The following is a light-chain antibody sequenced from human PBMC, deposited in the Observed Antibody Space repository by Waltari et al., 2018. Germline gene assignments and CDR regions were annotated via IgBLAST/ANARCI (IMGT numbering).Light chain of an antibody. J-gene: IGKJ1*01. Sequence: DIQMTQSPSSVSASVGDRVTITCRAGQGISGWLSWYQQKPGKAPKLLIYAASSLQSGVPSRFSGSGSGTDFTLTISSLHPEDVATYYCQKYNSAPRTFGPGTKVEIK. CDR1: QGISGW. CDR2: AAS. CDR3: QKYNSAPRT. V-gene: IGKV1-12*01.